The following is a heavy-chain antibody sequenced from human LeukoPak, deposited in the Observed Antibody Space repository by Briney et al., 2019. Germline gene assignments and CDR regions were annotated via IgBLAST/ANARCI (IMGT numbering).Heavy chain of an antibody. CDR1: GGSISSYY. CDR3: AREGYYYGSGSYRRDYYFYMDV. V-gene: IGHV4-59*01. D-gene: IGHD3-10*01. J-gene: IGHJ6*03. Sequence: SETLSLTCTVSGGSISSYYWSWIRQPPGKGLEWIGYIYYSGSTNYKPSLKSRVTISVDTSRNQFSLKLRSVNAADTAVYYCAREGYYYGSGSYRRDYYFYMDVWGKGTTVTISS. CDR2: IYYSGST.